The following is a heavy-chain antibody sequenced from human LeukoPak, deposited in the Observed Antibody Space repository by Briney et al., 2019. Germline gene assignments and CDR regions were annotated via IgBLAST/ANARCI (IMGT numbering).Heavy chain of an antibody. V-gene: IGHV3-23*01. CDR1: GFTFSSYA. D-gene: IGHD3-22*01. CDR2: ISGSGGST. CDR3: ARSYFDTSHLDY. Sequence: GGSLRLSCAASGFTFSSYAMSWVRQAPGKGLEWVSAISGSGGSTYYADSVKGRFTISRDNSKNTLYLQMNSLRAEDTAVYYCARSYFDTSHLDYWGRGTLVTVSS. J-gene: IGHJ4*02.